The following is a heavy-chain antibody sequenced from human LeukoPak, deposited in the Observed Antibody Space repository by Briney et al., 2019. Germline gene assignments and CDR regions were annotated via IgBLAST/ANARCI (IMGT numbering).Heavy chain of an antibody. CDR3: ARLRSKYWFDP. J-gene: IGHJ5*02. V-gene: IGHV3-48*03. D-gene: IGHD4-11*01. CDR2: ITSSGDTM. CDR1: GFTFSSYE. Sequence: GGSLRLSCAASGFTFSSYEMNWVRQAPGKGLEWVSFITSSGDTMYYADSVKGRFTISRDNAKNSLYLQMNSLRADDTAVYYCARLRSKYWFDPWGQGTLVTVSS.